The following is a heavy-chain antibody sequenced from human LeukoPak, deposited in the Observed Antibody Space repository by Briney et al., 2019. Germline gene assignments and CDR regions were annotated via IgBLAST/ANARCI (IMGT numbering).Heavy chain of an antibody. D-gene: IGHD3-22*01. V-gene: IGHV4-59*01. CDR3: AGTYYYDSSGYYHYSL. J-gene: IGHJ4*02. CDR1: GGSISSYY. Sequence: SETLSLTCTVSGGSISSYYWSWIRQPPGKGLEWIGYIYYSGSINYNPSLKSRVTISVDTSKNQFSLKLSSVTAADTAVYYCAGTYYYDSSGYYHYSLWGQGTLVTVSS. CDR2: IYYSGSI.